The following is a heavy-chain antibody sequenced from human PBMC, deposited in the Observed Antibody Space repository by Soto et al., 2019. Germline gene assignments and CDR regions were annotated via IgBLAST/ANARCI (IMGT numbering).Heavy chain of an antibody. V-gene: IGHV3-64*01. D-gene: IGHD6-6*01. CDR3: ARRARPDFYYMDV. CDR2: ISSNGVGT. Sequence: EVQLAESGGGLAQPGGSLRLSCAASGFTLSGYAMDWVRQAPGKGLEYVSGISSNGVGTYYANSVQGRFTISRDNSKHTVYLQMGSLRPEDMALYYCARRARPDFYYMDVWGKGTTVTVSS. J-gene: IGHJ6*03. CDR1: GFTLSGYA.